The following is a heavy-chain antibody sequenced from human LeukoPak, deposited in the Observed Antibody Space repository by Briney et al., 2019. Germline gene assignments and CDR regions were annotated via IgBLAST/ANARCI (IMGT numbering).Heavy chain of an antibody. J-gene: IGHJ4*02. CDR3: ARGRVVRGAPFDY. CDR1: GGSISSYY. V-gene: IGHV4-59*12. D-gene: IGHD3-10*01. CDR2: IYYSGST. Sequence: SETLSLTCTVSGGSISSYYWSWIRQPPGKGLEWIGYIYYSGSTNYNPSLKSRVTISVDTSKNQFSLKLSSVTAADTAVYYCARGRVVRGAPFDYWGQGTLVTVSS.